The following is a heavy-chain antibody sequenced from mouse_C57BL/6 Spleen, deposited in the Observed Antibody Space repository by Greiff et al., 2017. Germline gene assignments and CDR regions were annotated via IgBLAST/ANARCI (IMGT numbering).Heavy chain of an antibody. J-gene: IGHJ2*01. CDR2: ISSGSSTI. CDR1: GFTFSDYG. Sequence: EVKLMESGGGLVKPGGSLKLSCAASGFTFSDYGMHWVRQAPEKGLEWVAYISSGSSTIYYADTVKGRFTISRDNAKNTLFLQMTSLRSEDKAMYYCARRATVVPYVDYWGQGTTLTVSS. V-gene: IGHV5-17*01. CDR3: ARRATVVPYVDY. D-gene: IGHD1-1*01.